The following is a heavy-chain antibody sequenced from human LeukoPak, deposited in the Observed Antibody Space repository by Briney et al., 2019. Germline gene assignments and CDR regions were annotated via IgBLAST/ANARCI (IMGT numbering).Heavy chain of an antibody. D-gene: IGHD1/OR15-1a*01. J-gene: IGHJ4*02. CDR3: AKVRSGNNYYFDY. Sequence: GGSLRLSCAASGFTFSSYWMNWVRQAPGKGLVWVSRIASDGSSTTYADSVKGRFTISRDNFKNTLYLQMNGLRVEDTAVYYCAKVRSGNNYYFDYWGQGTLVTVSS. CDR2: IASDGSST. CDR1: GFTFSSYW. V-gene: IGHV3-74*01.